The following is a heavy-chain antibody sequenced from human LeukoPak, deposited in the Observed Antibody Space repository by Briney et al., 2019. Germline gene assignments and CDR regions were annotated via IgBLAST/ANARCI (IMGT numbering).Heavy chain of an antibody. CDR2: ISSRSTYI. CDR1: GFTFTSYT. D-gene: IGHD6-6*01. V-gene: IGHV3-21*01. Sequence: GGSLRLSCAASGFTFTSYTMNWVRQAPGEGLEWVSSISSRSTYIYYADSVKGRFTISRDNAKNSLYLQMNSLRAEDTAVYYCARGARIDYWGQGTLVTVSS. J-gene: IGHJ4*02. CDR3: ARGARIDY.